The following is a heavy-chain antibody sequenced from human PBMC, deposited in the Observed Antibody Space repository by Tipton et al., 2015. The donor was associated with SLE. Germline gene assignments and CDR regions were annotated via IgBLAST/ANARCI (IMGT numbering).Heavy chain of an antibody. J-gene: IGHJ3*02. CDR2: MNYRGTI. D-gene: IGHD6-19*01. V-gene: IGHV4-39*07. CDR3: ARDSSGWPSSDAFDI. CDR1: DASIRGSSYY. Sequence: TLSLTCSVTDASIRGSSYYWGWIRQPPGKGLEWIASMNYRGTIYYNPSLESRVAMSLDTSKTQFSLKLTSVTAADTAVYYCARDSSGWPSSDAFDIWGQGTMVTASS.